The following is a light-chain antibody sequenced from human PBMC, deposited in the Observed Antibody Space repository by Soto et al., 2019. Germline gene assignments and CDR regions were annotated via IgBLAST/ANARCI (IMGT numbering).Light chain of an antibody. CDR3: AAWDDTLKGPV. CDR2: GND. V-gene: IGLV1-44*01. J-gene: IGLJ2*01. CDR1: SSNIGINT. Sequence: QLVLTQPPSASGTPGQRVTISCSGSSSNIGINTVNWYQKLPGTAPKALIYGNDHRPSGVPDRFSASKSGTSASLAISGLQSEDEADYYCAAWDDTLKGPVFGGGTKLTVL.